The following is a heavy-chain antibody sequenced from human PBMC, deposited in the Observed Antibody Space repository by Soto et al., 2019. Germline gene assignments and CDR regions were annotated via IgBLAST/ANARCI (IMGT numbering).Heavy chain of an antibody. CDR1: GGSISSGDYY. CDR3: TRAFLKSLDF. Sequence: PSETLSLTCTVSGGSISSGDYYWSWVRQSPGKGLEWIGEIHYSGTTNYNPSLMSRVTISLDKSKNQFSLNLNSVTAADTAIYYCTRAFLKSLDFWGQGTLVTVSS. J-gene: IGHJ4*02. V-gene: IGHV4-39*07. D-gene: IGHD3-3*01. CDR2: IHYSGTT.